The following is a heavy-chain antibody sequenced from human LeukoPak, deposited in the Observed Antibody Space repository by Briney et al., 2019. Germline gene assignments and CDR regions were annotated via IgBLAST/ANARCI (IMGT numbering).Heavy chain of an antibody. J-gene: IGHJ4*02. D-gene: IGHD1-26*01. CDR3: ARDREVGATGYYFDY. V-gene: IGHV4-4*07. CDR1: GGSFIGFH. CDR2: IYTSGST. Sequence: SETLSLTCAVYGGSFIGFHWSWIRQPAGKGLEWIGRIYTSGSTTYNSSLKSRVTISLDTSKNHFSLRLSSVTAADTAVYYCARDREVGATGYYFDYWGQGTLVTVSS.